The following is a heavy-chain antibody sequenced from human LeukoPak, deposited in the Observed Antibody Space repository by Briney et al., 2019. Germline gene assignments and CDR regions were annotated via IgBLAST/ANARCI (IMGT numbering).Heavy chain of an antibody. Sequence: SETLSLTCTVSVGSISIYYWNWIRQPAGKGLEWIGRIFTSGITNYDPSLKSRVTMSVDTSKNQFSLNLSSVTAADTAVYYCARESSGNYPLGYMDVWGKGTTVTVSS. CDR1: VGSISIYY. CDR2: IFTSGIT. V-gene: IGHV4-4*07. D-gene: IGHD3-10*01. J-gene: IGHJ6*03. CDR3: ARESSGNYPLGYMDV.